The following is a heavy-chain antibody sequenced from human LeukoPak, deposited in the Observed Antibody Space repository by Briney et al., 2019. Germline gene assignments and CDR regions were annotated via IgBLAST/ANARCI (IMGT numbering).Heavy chain of an antibody. CDR1: GYSISSGYY. CDR2: IYYSGST. J-gene: IGHJ6*03. V-gene: IGHV4-38-2*02. CDR3: ARGTVVTPYYYYYYYMDV. D-gene: IGHD4-23*01. Sequence: SETLSLTCTVSGYSISSGYYWGWIRQPPGKGLEWIGYIYYSGSTNYNPSLKSRVTISVDTSKNQFSLKLSSVTAADTAVYYCARGTVVTPYYYYYYYMDVWGKGTTVTVSS.